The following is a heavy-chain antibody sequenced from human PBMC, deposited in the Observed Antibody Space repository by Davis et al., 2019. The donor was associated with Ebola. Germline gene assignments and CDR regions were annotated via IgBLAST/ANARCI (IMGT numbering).Heavy chain of an antibody. D-gene: IGHD6-19*01. V-gene: IGHV3-23*01. Sequence: GGSLRLSCAASGFTFSTYGMHWVRQAPGKGLEWVPAVTSSGGGTYYADSVKGRFIISRDNSINTLYLQMNSLSVEDTAVYYCAKGGSGWPSDYSYGMGVWGKGTTVTVSS. CDR2: VTSSGGGT. J-gene: IGHJ6*04. CDR1: GFTFSTYG. CDR3: AKGGSGWPSDYSYGMGV.